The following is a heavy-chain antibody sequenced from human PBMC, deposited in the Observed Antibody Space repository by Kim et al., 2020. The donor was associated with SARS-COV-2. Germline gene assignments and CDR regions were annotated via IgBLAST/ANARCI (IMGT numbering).Heavy chain of an antibody. CDR2: INHSGST. CDR3: ARGMLVGFGESNEGYYFDY. Sequence: SETLSLTCAVYGGSFSGYYWSWIRQPPGKGLEWIGEINHSGSTNYNPSLKSRVTISVDTSKNQFSLKLSSVTAADTAVYYCARGMLVGFGESNEGYYFDYWGQGTLVTVSS. CDR1: GGSFSGYY. J-gene: IGHJ4*02. D-gene: IGHD3-10*01. V-gene: IGHV4-34*01.